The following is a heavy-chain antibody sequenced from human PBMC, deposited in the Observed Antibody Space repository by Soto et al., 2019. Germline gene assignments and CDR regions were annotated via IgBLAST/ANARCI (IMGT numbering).Heavy chain of an antibody. CDR2: IRSKAYGGTT. CDR3: TRALDDGVDAFDI. Sequence: AGGSLRLSCTASGFTFGDYAMSWFRQAPGKGLEWVGFIRSKAYGGTTEYAASVKGRFTISRDDSKSIAYLQMNSLKTEDTAVYYCTRALDDGVDAFDIWGQGTMVTVSS. CDR1: GFTFGDYA. D-gene: IGHD3-16*01. J-gene: IGHJ3*02. V-gene: IGHV3-49*03.